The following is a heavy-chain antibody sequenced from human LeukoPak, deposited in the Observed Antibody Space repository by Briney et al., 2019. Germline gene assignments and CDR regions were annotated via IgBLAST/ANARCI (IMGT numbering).Heavy chain of an antibody. CDR2: IYYSGTT. V-gene: IGHV4-59*08. CDR1: GGSXXSYY. J-gene: IGHJ4*02. D-gene: IGHD3-9*01. Sequence: LSLTXXXSGGSXXSYYWSWIRQPPGKGLEWIGYIYYSGTTNYNPSLKRRVTISVDTSKTPFSLKLRSVPAADTAVYYCARHASRPLRYFDWLLSGHDYWGQGTLVTVSS. CDR3: ARHASRPLRYFDWLLSGHDY.